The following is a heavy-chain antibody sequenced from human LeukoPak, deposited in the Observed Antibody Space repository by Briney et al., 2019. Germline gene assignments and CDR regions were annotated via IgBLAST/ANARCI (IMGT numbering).Heavy chain of an antibody. CDR2: INHSGST. CDR1: GGSFSGYY. D-gene: IGHD6-13*01. V-gene: IGHV4-34*01. J-gene: IGHJ4*02. CDR3: ARLRYSSSV. Sequence: SETLSLTCGVYGGSFSGYYWSWLRQPPGKGLEWIGEINHSGSTNYNSSLKSRVTMSVDTSKNQFSLKLSSVTAADTAVYYCARLRYSSSVWGQGTLVTVSS.